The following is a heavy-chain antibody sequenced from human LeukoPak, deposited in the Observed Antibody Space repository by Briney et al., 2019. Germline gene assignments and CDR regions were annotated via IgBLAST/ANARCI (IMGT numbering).Heavy chain of an antibody. D-gene: IGHD3-10*02. V-gene: IGHV1-8*01. CDR2: MNPSSGNT. Sequence: GASVKVSCKAFGYTFTSYDINWVRQATGQGLEWMGWMNPSSGNTGYAQKFQSRVSMTRDTSISTAYMELSSLRSEDTAVYYCARGPVEAVFGVSTEDWGQGTTVTVFS. J-gene: IGHJ6*02. CDR1: GYTFTSYD. CDR3: ARGPVEAVFGVSTED.